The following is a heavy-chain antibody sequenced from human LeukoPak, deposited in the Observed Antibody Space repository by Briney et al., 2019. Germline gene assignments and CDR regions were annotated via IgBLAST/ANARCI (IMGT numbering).Heavy chain of an antibody. CDR1: GYGLTSYW. Sequence: GESLKISCEGSGYGLTSYWISWVRQMPGKGLGWMGRIDPSDSYTNYSPSFQGHVTISADKSISTAYLQWSSLKASDTAMYYCARLPVGVAAAASSGDGMDVWGKGTTVTVSS. CDR3: ARLPVGVAAAASSGDGMDV. V-gene: IGHV5-10-1*01. J-gene: IGHJ6*04. CDR2: IDPSDSYT. D-gene: IGHD6-13*01.